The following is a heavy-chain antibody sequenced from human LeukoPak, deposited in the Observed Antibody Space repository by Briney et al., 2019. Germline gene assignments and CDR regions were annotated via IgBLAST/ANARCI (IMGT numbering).Heavy chain of an antibody. CDR3: ARSTKNRAAPYYYYYYMDV. V-gene: IGHV4-34*01. J-gene: IGHJ6*03. CDR1: GGSFSGYY. Sequence: SETLSLTCAVYGGSFSGYYWSWIRQPPGKGLEWIGEINHSGSTNYNPSLKSRVTISVDTSKNQFSLKLSSVTAADTAVYYCARSTKNRAAPYYYYYYMDVWGKGTTVTIFS. CDR2: INHSGST. D-gene: IGHD2-8*01.